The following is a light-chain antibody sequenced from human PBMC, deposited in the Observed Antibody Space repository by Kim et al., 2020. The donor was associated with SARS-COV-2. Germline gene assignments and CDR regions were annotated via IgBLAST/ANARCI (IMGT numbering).Light chain of an antibody. CDR1: QGISSW. CDR2: AAS. V-gene: IGKV1-12*01. Sequence: ASVGDRVTITCRASQGISSWLAWYQQKAGKAPKLLIYAASSLHSGVPSRFSGRGSGTDFTLTISSLQPEDVATYYCQQANSYPITFGQGTRLEIK. CDR3: QQANSYPIT. J-gene: IGKJ5*01.